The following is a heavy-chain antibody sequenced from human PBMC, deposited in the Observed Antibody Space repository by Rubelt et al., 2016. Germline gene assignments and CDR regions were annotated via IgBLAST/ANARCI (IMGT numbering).Heavy chain of an antibody. CDR3: ARDKSSSWSGYFYGMDV. J-gene: IGHJ6*02. CDR1: GYTFSNYY. CDR2: INPSGGRT. D-gene: IGHD6-6*01. V-gene: IGHV1-46*01. Sequence: QVQLVQSGAEVKMPGASVKFSCEASGYTFSNYYIHWVRQAPGQGLDWMGIINPSGGRTDYAQKVQGRVMMTRDTPTSTVYMELTSLRSEDTAVYYCARDKSSSWSGYFYGMDVWGQGTTVIVSS.